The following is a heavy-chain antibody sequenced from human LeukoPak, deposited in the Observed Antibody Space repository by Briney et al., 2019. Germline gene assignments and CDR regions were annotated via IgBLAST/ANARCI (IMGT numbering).Heavy chain of an antibody. CDR2: IYSGGST. J-gene: IGHJ4*02. D-gene: IGHD6-19*01. Sequence: GGSLRLSCAASGFTVSSNYMSWVRQAPGKGLEWVSAIYSGGSTYYADSVKGRFTISRDNSKNTLYLQMNSLRAEDTAVYYCARAGYSSGWYSTHYFDYWGQGTLVTVSS. CDR3: ARAGYSSGWYSTHYFDY. V-gene: IGHV3-66*01. CDR1: GFTVSSNY.